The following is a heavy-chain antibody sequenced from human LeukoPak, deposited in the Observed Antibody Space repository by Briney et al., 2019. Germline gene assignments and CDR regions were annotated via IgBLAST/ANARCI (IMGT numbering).Heavy chain of an antibody. D-gene: IGHD6-19*01. CDR1: GFTFSSYA. CDR2: ISYDGSNK. Sequence: PGGSLRLSCAASGFTFSSYAMHWVRQAPGKGLEWVAVISYDGSNKYYADSVKGRFTISRDNSKNTLYLQMNSLRAEDTAVYYCARDSYSSGWYVLDYWGQGTLVTVSS. CDR3: ARDSYSSGWYVLDY. V-gene: IGHV3-30-3*01. J-gene: IGHJ4*02.